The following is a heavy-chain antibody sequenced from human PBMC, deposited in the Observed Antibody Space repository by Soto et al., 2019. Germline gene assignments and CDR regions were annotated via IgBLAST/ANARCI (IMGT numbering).Heavy chain of an antibody. V-gene: IGHV4-4*02. D-gene: IGHD3-10*01. Sequence: SETLSLTCAVSGGSISSSNWWSWVRQPPGKGLEWIGEIYHSGSTNYNPSLKSRVTISVDKSKNQFSLKLSSVTAADTAVYYCALLSGSGSYYTHYYYYGMDVWGQGTTVTVSS. CDR3: ALLSGSGSYYTHYYYYGMDV. CDR2: IYHSGST. J-gene: IGHJ6*02. CDR1: GGSISSSNW.